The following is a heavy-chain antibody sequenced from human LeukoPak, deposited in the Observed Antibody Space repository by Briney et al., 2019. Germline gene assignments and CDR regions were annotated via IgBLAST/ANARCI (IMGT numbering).Heavy chain of an antibody. CDR1: GGSISSYY. D-gene: IGHD4-17*01. V-gene: IGHV4-59*01. CDR2: IYYSGST. J-gene: IGHJ4*02. Sequence: PSETLSLTCTVSGGSISSYYWSWIRQPPGKGLEWIGYIYYSGSTNYNPSLKSRVTISVGTSKNQFSLKLSSVTAADTAVYYCARFPATYGLYYFDYWGQGTLVTVSS. CDR3: ARFPATYGLYYFDY.